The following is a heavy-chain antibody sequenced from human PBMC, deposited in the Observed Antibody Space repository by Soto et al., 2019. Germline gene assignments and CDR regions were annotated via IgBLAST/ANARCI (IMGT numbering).Heavy chain of an antibody. V-gene: IGHV3-48*02. D-gene: IGHD1-1*01. Sequence: EVQLVESGGGLVQPGGSLRLSCAASGFTFSDYNMNWVRQAPGKGLEWISCIKSDSSGTWYADSVKGRFTMSRDNAKNSPYLQMNTLRDEDEAVVFCAGDSNWPSDYWGQGALFAVSS. CDR2: IKSDSSGT. J-gene: IGHJ4*02. CDR3: AGDSNWPSDY. CDR1: GFTFSDYN.